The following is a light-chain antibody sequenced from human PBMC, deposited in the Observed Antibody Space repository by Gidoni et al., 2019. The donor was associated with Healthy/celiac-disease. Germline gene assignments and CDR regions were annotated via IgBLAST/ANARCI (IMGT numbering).Light chain of an antibody. CDR3: QAWDSRTPYV. V-gene: IGLV3-1*01. CDR1: KLVDKY. Sequence: SYELTQPLSVSVSPGQTASITCSGDKLVDKYACWYQQKPGQSPVLVIYQDSKRPSGIPERFSGSNSGNTATLTISGTQAMDEADYYCQAWDSRTPYVFGTGTKVTVL. CDR2: QDS. J-gene: IGLJ1*01.